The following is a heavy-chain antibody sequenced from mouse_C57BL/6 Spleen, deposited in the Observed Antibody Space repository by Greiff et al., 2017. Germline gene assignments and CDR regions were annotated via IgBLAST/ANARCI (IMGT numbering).Heavy chain of an antibody. Sequence: EVKLVESGGGLVKPGGSLKLSCAASGFTFSDYGMHWVRQAPEKGLEWVAYISSGSSTIYYADTVKGRFTISGDNAKNTLFLQMTSLRSEDTAMYYCARPHYYGSAWFAYWGQGTLVTVSA. D-gene: IGHD1-1*01. CDR3: ARPHYYGSAWFAY. V-gene: IGHV5-17*01. CDR1: GFTFSDYG. J-gene: IGHJ3*01. CDR2: ISSGSSTI.